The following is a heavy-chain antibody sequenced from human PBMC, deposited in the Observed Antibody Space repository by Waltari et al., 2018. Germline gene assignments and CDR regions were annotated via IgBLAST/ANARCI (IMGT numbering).Heavy chain of an antibody. J-gene: IGHJ4*02. V-gene: IGHV4-59*06. D-gene: IGHD4-4*01. CDR2: IYFSGST. CDR3: ARRGRTTLSYYFDY. Sequence: QVQLQESGPGLVKPSETLSLTCTVSGGSISSHYWSWIRQPPGKGLEWIGYIYFSGSTYYNPSLKSRVTISVDTSKNQFSLKLNSVTAADTAVYYCARRGRTTLSYYFDYWGQGTLVTVSS. CDR1: GGSISSHY.